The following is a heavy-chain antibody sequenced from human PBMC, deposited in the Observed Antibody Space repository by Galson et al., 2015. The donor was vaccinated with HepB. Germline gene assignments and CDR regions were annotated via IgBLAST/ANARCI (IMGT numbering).Heavy chain of an antibody. V-gene: IGHV1-2*04. CDR3: AREGLSYQLPYYYYYGMDV. CDR1: GYTFTGYY. D-gene: IGHD2-2*01. CDR2: INPNSGGT. J-gene: IGHJ6*02. Sequence: SVKVSCKASGYTFTGYYTHWVRQAPGQGLEWMGWINPNSGGTNYAQKFQGWVTMTRDTSISTAYMELSRLRSDDTAVYYCAREGLSYQLPYYYYYGMDVWGQGTTVTVSS.